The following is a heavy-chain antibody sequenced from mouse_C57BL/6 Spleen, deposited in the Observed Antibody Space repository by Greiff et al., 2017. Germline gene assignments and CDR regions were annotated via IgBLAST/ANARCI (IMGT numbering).Heavy chain of an antibody. V-gene: IGHV1-81*01. Sequence: QVQLKESGAELARPGASVKLSCKASGYTFTSYGISWVKQRTGQGLEWIGEIYPRSGNTYYNEKFKGKATLTADKSSSTAYMELRSLTSEDSAVYFCARGGSTTVVDWYFDVWGTGTTVTVSS. CDR1: GYTFTSYG. D-gene: IGHD1-1*01. CDR3: ARGGSTTVVDWYFDV. J-gene: IGHJ1*03. CDR2: IYPRSGNT.